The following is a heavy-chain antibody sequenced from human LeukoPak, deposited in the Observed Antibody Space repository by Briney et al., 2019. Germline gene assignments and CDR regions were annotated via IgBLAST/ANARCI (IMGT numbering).Heavy chain of an antibody. Sequence: ASVKVSCKASGYTFTGYYMHWVRQAPGQGLEWMGWISAYNGNTNYAQKLQGRVTMTTDTSTSTAYMELRSLRSDDTAVYYCARDYYYDSSGYGLYYFDYWGQGTLVTVSS. CDR1: GYTFTGYY. J-gene: IGHJ4*02. V-gene: IGHV1-18*04. CDR2: ISAYNGNT. D-gene: IGHD3-22*01. CDR3: ARDYYYDSSGYGLYYFDY.